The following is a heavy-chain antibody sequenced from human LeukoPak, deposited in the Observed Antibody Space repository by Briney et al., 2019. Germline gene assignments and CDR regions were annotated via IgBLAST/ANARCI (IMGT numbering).Heavy chain of an antibody. Sequence: SETLSLTCTVSGVSVISPVYYWGWIRQPPGKGLEWIGSIYYSGSTYYNPSLRSRVTISVDTSKNQFSLKLSSVTAADTAVYYCARDLIGGIAARPFDYWGQGTLVTVSS. D-gene: IGHD6-6*01. CDR2: IYYSGST. CDR3: ARDLIGGIAARPFDY. CDR1: GVSVISPVYY. J-gene: IGHJ4*02. V-gene: IGHV4-39*07.